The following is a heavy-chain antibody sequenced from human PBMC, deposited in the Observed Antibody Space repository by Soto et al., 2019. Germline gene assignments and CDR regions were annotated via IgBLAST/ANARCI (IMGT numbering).Heavy chain of an antibody. J-gene: IGHJ6*02. CDR3: AKLYSSSDYYYGMDA. D-gene: IGHD6-6*01. V-gene: IGHV4-39*01. CDR1: GGSISSSSYY. Sequence: PXETLSLTCTVSGGSISSSSYYWGWIRQPPGKGLEWIGSIYYSGSTYYNPSLKSRVTISVDTSKNQFSLKLSSVTAADTAVYYCAKLYSSSDYYYGMDAWGQGTTVTVSS. CDR2: IYYSGST.